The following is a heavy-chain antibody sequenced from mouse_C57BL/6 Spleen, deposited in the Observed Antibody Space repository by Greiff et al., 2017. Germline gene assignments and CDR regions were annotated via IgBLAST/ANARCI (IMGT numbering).Heavy chain of an antibody. J-gene: IGHJ1*03. CDR1: GFSINSDCY. D-gene: IGHD2-1*01. V-gene: IGHV3-3*01. Sequence: EVQVVESGPSLVRPSQTLSLTCTVTGFSINSDCYWICIRQFPGNKLEYIGYTFYSGITYYNPSLESRTYITRDTSKNQFSLKLSSVTTEDTATYYCARGYGNYWYFDVWGTGTTVTVSS. CDR2: TFYSGIT. CDR3: ARGYGNYWYFDV.